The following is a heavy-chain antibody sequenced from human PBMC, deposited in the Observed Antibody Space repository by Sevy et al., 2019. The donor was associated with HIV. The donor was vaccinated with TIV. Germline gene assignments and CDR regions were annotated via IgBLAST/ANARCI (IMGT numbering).Heavy chain of an antibody. V-gene: IGHV1-69*13. J-gene: IGHJ4*02. Sequence: ASVKVSCKASGGTFSSYAISWVRQAPGQGLEWMGGIIPIFGTANYAQKFQGRVTITADESTSTAYMELSSLRSEDTAVYHCARDRDSSGSVAFDYWGQGTLVTVSS. CDR3: ARDRDSSGSVAFDY. CDR1: GGTFSSYA. CDR2: IIPIFGTA. D-gene: IGHD3-22*01.